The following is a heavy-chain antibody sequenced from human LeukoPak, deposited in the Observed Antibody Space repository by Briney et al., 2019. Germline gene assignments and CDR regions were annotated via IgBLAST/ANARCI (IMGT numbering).Heavy chain of an antibody. CDR1: GGSFSGYY. V-gene: IGHV4-34*01. Sequence: PSETLSLTCAVYGGSFSGYYWSWIRQPPGKGLEWIGEINHSGSTNYNPSLKSRVTISVDTSKNQFSLKLSSVTAADTAVYYCARHGTNCSSTSCYSAPGYFDPWGQGTLVTVSS. CDR3: ARHGTNCSSTSCYSAPGYFDP. J-gene: IGHJ5*02. CDR2: INHSGST. D-gene: IGHD2-2*01.